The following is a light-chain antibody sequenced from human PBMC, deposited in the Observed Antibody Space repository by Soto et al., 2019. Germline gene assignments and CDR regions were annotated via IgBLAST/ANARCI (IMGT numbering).Light chain of an antibody. CDR2: DVT. CDR3: SSFTSSITYV. J-gene: IGLJ1*01. V-gene: IGLV2-14*01. Sequence: QSVLTQPASVSGSPGQSITISCTGTSSDVGGHNAVSWYRQDPGKAPKLVIYDVTNRPSGVSNRFSGSKSGSTASLTISGLQTEDEADYYCSSFTSSITYVFGTGTKVTVL. CDR1: SSDVGGHNA.